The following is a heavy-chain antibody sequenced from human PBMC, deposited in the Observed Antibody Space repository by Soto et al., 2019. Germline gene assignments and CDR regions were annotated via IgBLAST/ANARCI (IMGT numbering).Heavy chain of an antibody. Sequence: TSETLSLTCAVPGYSISSDNWWGWIRQPPGKGLEWIGYIFYTGTTYYNLSLKSRVTMSVDTAKDQFSLKLSAVTAADTAVYYCASPSRFKTGHLDYWGQGTLVTVSS. J-gene: IGHJ4*02. CDR1: GYSISSDNW. D-gene: IGHD3-9*01. V-gene: IGHV4-28*01. CDR2: IFYTGTT. CDR3: ASPSRFKTGHLDY.